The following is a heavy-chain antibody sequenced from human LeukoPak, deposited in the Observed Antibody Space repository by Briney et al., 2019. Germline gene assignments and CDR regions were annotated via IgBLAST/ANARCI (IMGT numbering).Heavy chain of an antibody. CDR1: GYTFTGYY. V-gene: IGHV1-2*02. Sequence: ASVKVSCKASGYTFTGYYMHWVRQAPGQGLEWMGWINPNSGGTNYAQKFQGRVTMTRDTSISTAYMELSRPRSDDTAVYYCASSYYYDSSGPPYFQHWGQGTLVTVSS. D-gene: IGHD3-22*01. CDR3: ASSYYYDSSGPPYFQH. CDR2: INPNSGGT. J-gene: IGHJ1*01.